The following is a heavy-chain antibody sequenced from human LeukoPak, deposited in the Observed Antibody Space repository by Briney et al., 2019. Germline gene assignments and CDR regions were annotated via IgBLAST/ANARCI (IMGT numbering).Heavy chain of an antibody. Sequence: GGSLRLSCAASGFTCSDYYMSWIRQAPGKGLEWVSYISSGGSTIYYADSVKGRPTISRDNAKNSLTLQMNSLRAEDTGVYYCARGGVFTPMAEFDYWGQGALVTVSS. V-gene: IGHV3-11*01. CDR3: ARGGVFTPMAEFDY. D-gene: IGHD1-26*01. CDR2: ISSGGSTI. CDR1: GFTCSDYY. J-gene: IGHJ4*02.